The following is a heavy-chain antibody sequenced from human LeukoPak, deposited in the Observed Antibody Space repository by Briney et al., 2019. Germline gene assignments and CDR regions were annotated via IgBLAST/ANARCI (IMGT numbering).Heavy chain of an antibody. CDR3: ARDHIVVVPAAIETCFDY. D-gene: IGHD2-2*01. CDR1: GFTFSSYG. J-gene: IGHJ4*02. V-gene: IGHV3-30*02. CDR2: IRYDGSNK. Sequence: GGSLRLSCAASGFTFSSYGMHWVRQAPGKGLEWVAFIRYDGSNKYYADSVKGRFTISRDNSKNTLYLQMNSLRAEDTAVYYCARDHIVVVPAAIETCFDYWGQGTLVTVSS.